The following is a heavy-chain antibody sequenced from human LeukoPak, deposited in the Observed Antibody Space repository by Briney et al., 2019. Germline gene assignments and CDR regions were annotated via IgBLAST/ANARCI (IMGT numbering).Heavy chain of an antibody. CDR1: GFTFSRYW. Sequence: PGGSLRLSCAASGFTFSRYWMSWVRQAPGKGLEWVANIKQDGGEKYYVDSVRSRFTISRDNAKNSLYLQMNSLRAEDTAVYYCARDTAVAAFDYWGQGTLVTVSS. D-gene: IGHD6-19*01. CDR2: IKQDGGEK. V-gene: IGHV3-7*01. CDR3: ARDTAVAAFDY. J-gene: IGHJ4*02.